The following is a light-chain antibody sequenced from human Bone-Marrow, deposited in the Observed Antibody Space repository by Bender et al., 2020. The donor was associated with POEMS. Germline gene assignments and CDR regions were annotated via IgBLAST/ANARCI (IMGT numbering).Light chain of an antibody. CDR2: YDD. V-gene: IGLV1-36*01. CDR1: SSNIGNNA. J-gene: IGLJ2*01. CDR3: AAWDDSLNGVV. Sequence: QSVLTQPPSASGTPGQRVTISCSGSSSNIGNNAVNWYQQVPGKAPELLIYYDDLLSSGVSDRFSGSKSGTSASLAISGLQSEDEADYYCAAWDDSLNGVVFGGGTKLTVL.